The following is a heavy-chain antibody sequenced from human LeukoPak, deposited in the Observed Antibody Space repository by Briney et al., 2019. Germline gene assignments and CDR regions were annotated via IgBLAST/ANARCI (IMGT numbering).Heavy chain of an antibody. D-gene: IGHD6-6*01. J-gene: IGHJ4*02. Sequence: PGGSLRLSCAASGCTFSSYAMSWVRQAPGKGLEWVSAISGSGGSTYYADSVKGRFTISRDNSKNTLYLQMNSLRAEDTAVYYCAKGTEYSSSFFDYWGQGTLVTVSS. CDR2: ISGSGGST. V-gene: IGHV3-23*01. CDR1: GCTFSSYA. CDR3: AKGTEYSSSFFDY.